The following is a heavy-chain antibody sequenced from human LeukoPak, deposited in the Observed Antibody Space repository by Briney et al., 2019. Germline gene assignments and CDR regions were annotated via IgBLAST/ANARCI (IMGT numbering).Heavy chain of an antibody. Sequence: PGGSLRLSCAASGGTFSSYAISWVRQAPGQGLEWMGGIIPIFGTANYAQKFQGRVTITADESTSTAYMELSSLRSEDTAVYYCARDNSDSYGYEVIMWFDPWGQGTLVTVSS. D-gene: IGHD5-18*01. J-gene: IGHJ5*02. CDR2: IIPIFGTA. CDR1: GGTFSSYA. V-gene: IGHV1-69*01. CDR3: ARDNSDSYGYEVIMWFDP.